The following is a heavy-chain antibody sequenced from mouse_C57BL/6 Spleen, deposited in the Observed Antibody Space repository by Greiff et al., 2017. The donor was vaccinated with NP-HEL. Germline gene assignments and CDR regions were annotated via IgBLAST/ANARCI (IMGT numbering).Heavy chain of an antibody. CDR2: IDPETGGT. CDR3: TRDGYSGTWFAY. CDR1: GYTFTDYE. V-gene: IGHV1-15*01. D-gene: IGHD2-3*01. Sequence: QVQLKESGAELVRPGASVTLSCKASGYTFTDYEMHWVKQTPVHGLEWIGAIDPETGGTAYNQKFKGKAILTAAKSSSTAYMELRSLTSEDSAVYYCTRDGYSGTWFAYWGQGTLVTVSA. J-gene: IGHJ3*01.